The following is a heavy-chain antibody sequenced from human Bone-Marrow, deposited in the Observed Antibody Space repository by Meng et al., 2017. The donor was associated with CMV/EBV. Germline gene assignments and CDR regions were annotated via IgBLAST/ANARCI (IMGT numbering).Heavy chain of an antibody. CDR1: GGTFSSYA. CDR2: IIPIFGTA. CDR3: ASTYYDFWSGYYDYYYYGMNV. D-gene: IGHD3-3*01. J-gene: IGHJ6*01. Sequence: SVKVSCKASGGTFSSYAISWVRQAPGQGLEWMGGIIPIFGTANYAQKFQGRVTITTDESTSTAYVELSSLRSEDTAVCYCASTYYDFWSGYYDYYYYGMNVWGQGATVTIYS. V-gene: IGHV1-69*05.